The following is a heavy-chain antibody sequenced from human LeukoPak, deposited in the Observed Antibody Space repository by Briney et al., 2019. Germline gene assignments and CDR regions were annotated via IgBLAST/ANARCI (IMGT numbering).Heavy chain of an antibody. CDR3: ARLGLRFLEWLSRGVY. Sequence: SETLSLTCTVAGGSISSSSYYWGWIRQPPGKGLEWIGSIYYSGSTYYNPSLKSRVTISVDTSKNQFSLKLSSVTAADTAVYYCARLGLRFLEWLSRGVYWGQGTLVTVSS. V-gene: IGHV4-39*01. CDR2: IYYSGST. J-gene: IGHJ4*02. D-gene: IGHD3-3*01. CDR1: GGSISSSSYY.